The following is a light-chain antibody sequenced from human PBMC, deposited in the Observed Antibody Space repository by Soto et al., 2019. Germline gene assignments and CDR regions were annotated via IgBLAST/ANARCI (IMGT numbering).Light chain of an antibody. CDR3: QQYYSTPPA. Sequence: VSLGERATINCKSSQSVLYSSNNKNYLAWYQQKPGQPPKLLIYWASTRESGVPDRFSGSGSGTDFTLTISSLQAEDVAVYYCQQYYSTPPAFGPGTKVDIK. CDR1: QSVLYSSNNKNY. CDR2: WAS. V-gene: IGKV4-1*01. J-gene: IGKJ3*01.